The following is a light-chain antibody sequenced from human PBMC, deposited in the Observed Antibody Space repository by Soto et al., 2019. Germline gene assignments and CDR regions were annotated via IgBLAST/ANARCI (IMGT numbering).Light chain of an antibody. CDR3: SSYVTGNSLI. V-gene: IGLV2-8*01. CDR2: EVS. Sequence: QSALTQHPSASGSPGQSVTISCTGTSRDVGGHDYVSWYQQHPGKAPKLMIYEVSKRPSGVPDRFSGSKSGNTASLTVSGLQAEDEDDYYCSSYVTGNSLIFGGGTKLTVL. CDR1: SRDVGGHDY. J-gene: IGLJ2*01.